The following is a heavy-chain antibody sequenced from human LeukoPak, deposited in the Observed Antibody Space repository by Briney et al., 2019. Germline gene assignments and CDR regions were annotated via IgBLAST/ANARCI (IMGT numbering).Heavy chain of an antibody. D-gene: IGHD3-3*01. CDR3: AKYYDFWSGYRLDY. CDR1: GFTFSSYW. Sequence: SGGSLRLSCAASGFTFSSYWMSWVRQAPGKGLEWVANIKQDGSGKYYVDSVKGRFTISRDNAKNSLYLQMNSLRAEDTAVYYCAKYYDFWSGYRLDYWGQGTLVTVSS. J-gene: IGHJ4*02. V-gene: IGHV3-7*01. CDR2: IKQDGSGK.